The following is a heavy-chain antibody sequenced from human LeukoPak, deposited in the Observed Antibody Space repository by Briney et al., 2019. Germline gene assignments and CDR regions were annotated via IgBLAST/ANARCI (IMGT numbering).Heavy chain of an antibody. CDR2: ISATAT. J-gene: IGHJ4*02. V-gene: IGHV3-23*01. CDR1: GFTFSSYA. CDR3: AKGQGSASYPLDY. Sequence: PGGSLRFSCAASGFTFSSYAMRWVRQAPGKGLEWVSLISATATYYADSVKGRFTISRDISRNTLYLQMNSLRADETAVYYCAKGQGSASYPLDYWGQGTLVTVSS. D-gene: IGHD3-16*02.